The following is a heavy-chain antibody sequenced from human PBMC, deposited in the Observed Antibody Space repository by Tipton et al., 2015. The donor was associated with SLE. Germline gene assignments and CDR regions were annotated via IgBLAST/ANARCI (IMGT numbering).Heavy chain of an antibody. CDR1: GASIGSNNYY. D-gene: IGHD6-19*01. CDR2: ISTTGST. V-gene: IGHV4-61*09. CDR3: ARDGQWQPLGFFDY. Sequence: TLSLTCTVSGASIGSNNYYWTWIRQPAGKGLEWIGHISTTGSTNYNPSLKSRLAISIDTSKNQFSLKLSSVTAADTAVYYCARDGQWQPLGFFDYWGQGSLVTVSS. J-gene: IGHJ4*02.